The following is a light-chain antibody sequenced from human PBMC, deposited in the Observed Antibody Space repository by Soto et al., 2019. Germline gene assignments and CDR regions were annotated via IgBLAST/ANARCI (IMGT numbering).Light chain of an antibody. V-gene: IGKV3-15*01. CDR2: AAS. CDR3: QQYNERPLT. Sequence: EIVMTQSPATLSVSPGERATLSCRASQSIRTNLAWYQQKPGQAPRLLIFAASTRAIAIPARFSGSGSGTEFTLTISSLQSEDFAVYYCQQYNERPLTFGGGTKVEIK. CDR1: QSIRTN. J-gene: IGKJ4*01.